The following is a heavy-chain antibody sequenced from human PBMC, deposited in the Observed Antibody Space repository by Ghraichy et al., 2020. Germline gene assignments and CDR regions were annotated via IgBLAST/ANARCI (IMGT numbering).Heavy chain of an antibody. D-gene: IGHD1-26*01. CDR1: GGSISSYY. V-gene: IGHV4-59*01. CDR3: ASEDGKWELGL. Sequence: SETLSLTCTVSGGSISSYYWSWIRQPPGKGLEWIGYIYYIGSTNYNPSLKSRVTISVDTSTNQFSLKLSSVTAAATAVYYCASEDGKWELGLWGQGTLVTVSS. CDR2: IYYIGST. J-gene: IGHJ4*02.